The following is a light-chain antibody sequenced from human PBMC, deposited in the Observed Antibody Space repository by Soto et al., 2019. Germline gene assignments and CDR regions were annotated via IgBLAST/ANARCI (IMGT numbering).Light chain of an antibody. Sequence: DIVMTQSPLSLPVTPGEPASISCRSSQSLLHSNGYNYLDWYLQKPGQSPQLLIYLGSNRASGVPDRFSGSGSGTDFTLKISRVEAEDVGVYYCMQGPQPPPWTFAQGTKVDIK. CDR2: LGS. CDR1: QSLLHSNGYNY. CDR3: MQGPQPPPWT. V-gene: IGKV2-28*01. J-gene: IGKJ1*01.